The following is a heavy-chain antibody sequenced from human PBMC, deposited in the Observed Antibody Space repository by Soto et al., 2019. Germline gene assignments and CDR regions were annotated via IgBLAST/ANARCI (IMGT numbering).Heavy chain of an antibody. V-gene: IGHV1-3*01. J-gene: IGHJ4*02. Sequence: QVQLVQSGAEVKKPGASVKVSCEASGYTFTNYAIHWVRQAPGQKLEWMGWVNAGNGNTRYSQKFQGRVTITRDTSASTASMELSSLRSEDTAVYYCTRDEAGYSKRGDFDYWGQGTLVTVSS. CDR2: VNAGNGNT. CDR1: GYTFTNYA. CDR3: TRDEAGYSKRGDFDY. D-gene: IGHD6-13*01.